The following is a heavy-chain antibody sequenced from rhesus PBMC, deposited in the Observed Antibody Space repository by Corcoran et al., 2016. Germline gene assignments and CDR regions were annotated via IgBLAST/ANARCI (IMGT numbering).Heavy chain of an antibody. CDR3: ARGAAGPSPLDD. J-gene: IGHJ4*01. CDR2: SGGTSGST. D-gene: IGHD6-13*01. CDR1: GYSISSVYG. Sequence: QVQLHPSGPGMVKPSETLSLPCAVSGYSISSVYGWICIRQPPGKGLEWIGYSGGTSGSTNSHTSPTSQVTIEKGTSKNKSSRKLSSMTAAATAGYYCARGAAGPSPLDDWGQGVLVTVSS. V-gene: IGHV4-127*01.